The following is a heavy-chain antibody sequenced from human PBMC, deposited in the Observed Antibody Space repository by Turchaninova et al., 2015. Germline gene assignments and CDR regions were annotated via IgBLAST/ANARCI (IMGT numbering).Heavy chain of an antibody. CDR1: GYTFTSYA. CDR3: ARAEICSTSCSIDY. J-gene: IGHJ4*02. D-gene: IGHD2-2*01. V-gene: IGHV1-3*01. CDR2: INAGKGNT. Sequence: QVQLVQSGAEVKKPGASVKVSCKASGYTFTSYAMHWVSQAPGQRLEWMGWINAGKGNTKYSQKFQGRVTITRDTSASTAYMELSSLRSEDTAVYYCARAEICSTSCSIDYWGQGTLVTVSS.